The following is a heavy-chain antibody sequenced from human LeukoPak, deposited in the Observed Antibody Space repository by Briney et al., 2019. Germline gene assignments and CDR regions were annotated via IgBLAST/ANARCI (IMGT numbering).Heavy chain of an antibody. CDR1: VYTLTELS. V-gene: IGHV1-24*01. CDR3: ATVSMNGEAHYFDY. J-gene: IGHJ4*02. D-gene: IGHD3-10*02. CDR2: FDPEDGET. Sequence: ASVRLSCTVSVYTLTELSMHCVRHAPGKGHGWMGGFDPEDGETIYAQTFQGRVTITEDTSTDTAYMELSRLRSEDTAVYYCATVSMNGEAHYFDYWGQAALVTVSS.